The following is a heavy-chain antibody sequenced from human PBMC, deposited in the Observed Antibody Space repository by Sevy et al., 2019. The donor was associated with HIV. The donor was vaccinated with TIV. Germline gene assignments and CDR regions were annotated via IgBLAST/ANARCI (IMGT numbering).Heavy chain of an antibody. CDR3: ARGASGYFDPLDY. V-gene: IGHV4-59*01. CDR2: IYYSGST. CDR1: GDSISNYY. Sequence: SETLSLTCSVSGDSISNYYWNWIRQPPGKGVEWIAYIYYSGSTNYNPSLKSRVTISVDTSKNQFSLKLSSVTAADTAVYYCARGASGYFDPLDYWGQGTLVTVSS. J-gene: IGHJ4*02. D-gene: IGHD3-10*01.